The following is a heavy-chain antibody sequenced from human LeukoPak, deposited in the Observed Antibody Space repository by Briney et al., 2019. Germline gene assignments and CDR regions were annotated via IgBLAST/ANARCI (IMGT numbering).Heavy chain of an antibody. J-gene: IGHJ4*02. CDR3: ASEYSSGWAVLGY. Sequence: GGSQRLSCAASGFTFSSDSMNWARQAPGRGLEWVSYISSSSSYIYYADSVEGRFTTSRDNAKNSLYLQMNSLRAEDTAVYYCASEYSSGWAVLGYWGQGTLVTVSS. CDR1: GFTFSSDS. D-gene: IGHD6-19*01. V-gene: IGHV3-21*01. CDR2: ISSSSSYI.